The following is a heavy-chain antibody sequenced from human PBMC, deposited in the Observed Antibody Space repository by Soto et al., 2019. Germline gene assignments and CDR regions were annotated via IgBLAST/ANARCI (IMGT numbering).Heavy chain of an antibody. CDR1: GLCCSGYY. V-gene: IGHV3-11*01. J-gene: IGHJ6*03. CDR2: ISSSGSTI. Sequence: CRVCGLCCSGYYMYCIHQAPGKGLEWVSYISSSGSTIYYADSVKGRFTISRDNAKNSLYLQMNSLIAEDTAVYYCARNDFGVVNFLYYFYMVVGVKGTTVTVSS. D-gene: IGHD3-3*01. CDR3: ARNDFGVVNFLYYFYMVV.